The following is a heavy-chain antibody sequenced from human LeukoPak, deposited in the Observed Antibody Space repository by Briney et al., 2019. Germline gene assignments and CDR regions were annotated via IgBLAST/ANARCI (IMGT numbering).Heavy chain of an antibody. V-gene: IGHV4-34*01. D-gene: IGHD2-21*02. CDR1: GGSFSGYY. CDR2: INHSGST. CDR3: ARGGAYCGGDCYFDY. J-gene: IGHJ4*02. Sequence: SETLSLTGAVYGGSFSGYYWSWIRQPPGKGLEWIGEINHSGSTNYNPSLKSRVTISVDTSKNQFSLKLSSVTAADTAVYYCARGGAYCGGDCYFDYWGQGTLVTVSS.